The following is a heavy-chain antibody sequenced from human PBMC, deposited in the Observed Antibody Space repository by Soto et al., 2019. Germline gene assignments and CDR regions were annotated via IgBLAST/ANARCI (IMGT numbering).Heavy chain of an antibody. CDR1: GGSISSGGYY. D-gene: IGHD1-1*01. J-gene: IGHJ4*02. Sequence: SETLSLTCTVSGGSISSGGYYWSWIRQHPGKGLEWIGYIYYSGSTYYNPSLKSRVTISVDTSKNQFSLKLSSVTAADTAVYYCVRDTSNWNLDYWGQGTLVTVSS. CDR3: VRDTSNWNLDY. CDR2: IYYSGST. V-gene: IGHV4-31*03.